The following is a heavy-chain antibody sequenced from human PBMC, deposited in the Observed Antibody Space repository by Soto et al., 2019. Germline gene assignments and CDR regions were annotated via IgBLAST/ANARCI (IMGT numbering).Heavy chain of an antibody. CDR3: MNYNSGWKY. CDR2: ISYSGST. V-gene: IGHV4-39*01. Sequence: PSDTLSLTCTVSGVSISIHGYFWGWIRQPPGKGLEWIGMISYSGSTYYSPSLKSRVTISADTSKNQLSLRLSSVTAADTAVFHCMNYNSGWKYWGQGTVVTVSS. CDR1: GVSISIHGYF. J-gene: IGHJ4*02. D-gene: IGHD5-12*01.